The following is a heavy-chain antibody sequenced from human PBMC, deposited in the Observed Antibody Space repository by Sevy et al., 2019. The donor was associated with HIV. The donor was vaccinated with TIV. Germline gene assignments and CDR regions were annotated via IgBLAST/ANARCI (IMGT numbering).Heavy chain of an antibody. V-gene: IGHV3-23*01. D-gene: IGHD3-22*01. Sequence: GGSLRLSCAVSGFSFDSYGMTWVRQAPGKGLEWVSGISGSGTRTYYADSVKGRFIISRDNSKNTLYLQMNSLRSEDTAVYDCAKGGGGHYDPDEIGYYFYYYNMDVRGKGTTVTVSS. CDR1: GFSFDSYG. CDR3: AKGGGGHYDPDEIGYYFYYYNMDV. CDR2: ISGSGTRT. J-gene: IGHJ6*03.